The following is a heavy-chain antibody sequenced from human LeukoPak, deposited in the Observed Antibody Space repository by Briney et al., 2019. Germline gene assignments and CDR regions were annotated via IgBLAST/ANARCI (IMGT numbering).Heavy chain of an antibody. CDR1: GFTFSSYA. Sequence: GGSLRLSCAASGFTFSSYAMSWVRQAPGKGLEWVSAISGSGGSTYYADSVKGRFTISRDNSKNTLYLQMNSPRAEDTAVYYCATGSRADMYYDFWSGQTSYYFDYWGQGTLVTVSS. V-gene: IGHV3-23*01. D-gene: IGHD3-3*01. J-gene: IGHJ4*02. CDR2: ISGSGGST. CDR3: ATGSRADMYYDFWSGQTSYYFDY.